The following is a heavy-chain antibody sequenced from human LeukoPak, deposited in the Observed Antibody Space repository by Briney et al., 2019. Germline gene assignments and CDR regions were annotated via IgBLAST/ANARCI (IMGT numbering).Heavy chain of an antibody. V-gene: IGHV1-46*01. CDR3: ANGGEWFGELSDYYYGMDV. Sequence: ASVKVSCKASGYTFTSYYMHWVRQDPGQGLEWMGIINPSGGSTSYAQKFQGRVTMTRDTSTSTVYMELSSLRSEDTAVYYCANGGEWFGELSDYYYGMDVWGQGTTVTVSS. D-gene: IGHD3-10*01. J-gene: IGHJ6*02. CDR1: GYTFTSYY. CDR2: INPSGGST.